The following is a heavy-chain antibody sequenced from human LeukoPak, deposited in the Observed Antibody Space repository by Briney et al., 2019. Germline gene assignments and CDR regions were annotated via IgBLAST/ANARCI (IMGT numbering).Heavy chain of an antibody. CDR3: ARGDYGDYGGPYYFDY. CDR1: GLSFSSYW. J-gene: IGHJ4*02. D-gene: IGHD4-17*01. Sequence: PGGSLRLSCVGSGLSFSSYWMSWFRQAPGKGLEWVANIKQDGSEKYHVDSVKGRFTISRDNAKNSLYLQMNSLRAEDTAVYYCARGDYGDYGGPYYFDYWGQGTLVTVSS. V-gene: IGHV3-7*01. CDR2: IKQDGSEK.